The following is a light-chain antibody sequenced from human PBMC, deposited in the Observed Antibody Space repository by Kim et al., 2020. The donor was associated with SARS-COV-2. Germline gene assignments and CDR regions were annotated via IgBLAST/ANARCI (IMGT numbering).Light chain of an antibody. V-gene: IGLV3-1*01. Sequence: SVSPGQTASITCSGHRLGRKYVYWYQQKPGQPPLLVMSQDIKRPSGIPERFSGSTSGDTATLTISGTQALDEADYYCQAWDNSIVFGGGTQLTVL. J-gene: IGLJ2*01. CDR1: RLGRKY. CDR3: QAWDNSIV. CDR2: QDI.